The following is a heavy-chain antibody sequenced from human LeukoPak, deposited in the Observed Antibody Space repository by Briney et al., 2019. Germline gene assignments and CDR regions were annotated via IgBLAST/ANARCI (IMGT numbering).Heavy chain of an antibody. D-gene: IGHD6-19*01. J-gene: IGHJ6*04. CDR2: ISSSGDYM. V-gene: IGHV3-21*01. CDR1: GFTFSSYA. CDR3: ARGGSGWPLDV. Sequence: GGSLRLSCAASGFTFSSYAMSWVRQAPGKGLEWVSSISSSGDYMYYADSVKGRFIISRDNAKNSLYLQMNSLRAEDTAVYYCARGGSGWPLDVWGKGTTVTVSS.